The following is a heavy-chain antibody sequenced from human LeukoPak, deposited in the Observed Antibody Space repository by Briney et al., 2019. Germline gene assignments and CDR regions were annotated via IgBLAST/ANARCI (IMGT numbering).Heavy chain of an antibody. CDR2: IIPIFGTA. Sequence: WASVKVSCKASGYTFTSYAMNWVRQAPGQGLEWMGGIIPIFGTANYAQKFQGRVTITADESTSTAYMELSSLRSEDTAVYYCAREGYYDSSALDYWGQGTLVTVSS. CDR3: AREGYYDSSALDY. V-gene: IGHV1-69*13. J-gene: IGHJ4*02. D-gene: IGHD3-22*01. CDR1: GYTFTSYA.